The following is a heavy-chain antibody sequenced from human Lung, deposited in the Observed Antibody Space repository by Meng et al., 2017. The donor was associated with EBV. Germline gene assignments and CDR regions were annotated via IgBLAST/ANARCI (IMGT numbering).Heavy chain of an antibody. CDR2: ISSGSSYI. CDR3: ARITGTGWFDP. CDR1: GFTFSSYS. D-gene: IGHD1-20*01. J-gene: IGHJ5*02. Sequence: VGSGGGLVKPGGSLRLSCTASGFTFSSYSINWIRQAPGKGLESVSSISSGSSYIYYTDSVKGRFTISRDNAKNSLYLQMNSLRAEDTAVYYCARITGTGWFDPWGQGTLVTVSS. V-gene: IGHV3-21*01.